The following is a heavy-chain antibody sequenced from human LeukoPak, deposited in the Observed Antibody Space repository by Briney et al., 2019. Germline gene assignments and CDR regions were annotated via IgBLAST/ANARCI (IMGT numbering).Heavy chain of an antibody. V-gene: IGHV3-21*01. CDR1: GFTFRSYS. J-gene: IGHJ4*02. CDR3: ARRDSSSWDY. Sequence: GGSLRLSCAASGFTFRSYSMNWVRQAPGKGLEWVSSISSSSSYIYYADSVKGRFTISRDNAKNSLYLQMNSLRAEDTAVYYCARRDSSSWDYWGQGTLVTVSS. D-gene: IGHD6-13*01. CDR2: ISSSSSYI.